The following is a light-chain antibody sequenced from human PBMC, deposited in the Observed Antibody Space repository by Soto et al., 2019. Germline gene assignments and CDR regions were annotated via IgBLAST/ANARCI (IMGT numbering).Light chain of an antibody. CDR3: QYGGT. CDR2: GAS. J-gene: IGKJ5*01. CDR1: QSVYSN. Sequence: EIVLTQSPVTLSVSPGERATLSCRAGQSVYSNLAWYQQKPGQAPRLLIYGASTRATGIPARFSGSGFGTEFTLTISSQEPEDFAVYYCQYGGTFGQGTRLEIK. V-gene: IGKV3-15*01.